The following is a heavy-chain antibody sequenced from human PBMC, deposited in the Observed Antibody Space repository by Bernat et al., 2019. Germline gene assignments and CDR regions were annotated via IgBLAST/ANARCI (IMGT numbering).Heavy chain of an antibody. CDR1: GYSFTSYW. CDR2: IYPGDSDT. CDR3: ARRPSSSSWYFNWYFDL. J-gene: IGHJ2*01. Sequence: EVQLVQSGAEVKKPGESLKISCKGSGYSFTSYWIGWVRQMPGKGLEWMGIIYPGDSDTRYSPSFQGQVTSSADKSISNAYLQWSSLKASDTAMYYCARRPSSSSWYFNWYFDLWGRGTLVTVSS. D-gene: IGHD6-13*01. V-gene: IGHV5-51*01.